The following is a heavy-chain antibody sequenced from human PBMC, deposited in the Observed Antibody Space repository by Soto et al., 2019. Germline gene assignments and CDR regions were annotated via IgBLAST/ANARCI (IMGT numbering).Heavy chain of an antibody. Sequence: QITLKESGPTLMKPTQTLTLTCSFSGFSLSTNVVAVGWIRQPPEKALEWLALIDGDDEKRYSPSLKSRLTITKDTSKNHVVLAMTNMDPGDTATYYCAHRSMSRGGFDSWGQGTLVTVSS. CDR3: AHRSMSRGGFDS. CDR2: IDGDDEK. CDR1: GFSLSTNVVA. V-gene: IGHV2-5*02. J-gene: IGHJ4*02. D-gene: IGHD3-10*01.